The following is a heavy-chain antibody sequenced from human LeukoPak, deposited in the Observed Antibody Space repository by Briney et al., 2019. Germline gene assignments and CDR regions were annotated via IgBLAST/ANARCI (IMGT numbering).Heavy chain of an antibody. J-gene: IGHJ4*02. CDR3: AKEDFGGSYFDY. V-gene: IGHV3-30*18. CDR2: ISSDGTNK. Sequence: PGGSLILSCAPSSFTFSSYCMHCVRQAPAKEVEGVAAISSDGTNKLYADSVEGRFTISRDHSKNTLYLQMNSLRPEDTSMYYCAKEDFGGSYFDYWGQGTLVTVSS. D-gene: IGHD3-10*01. CDR1: SFTFSSYC.